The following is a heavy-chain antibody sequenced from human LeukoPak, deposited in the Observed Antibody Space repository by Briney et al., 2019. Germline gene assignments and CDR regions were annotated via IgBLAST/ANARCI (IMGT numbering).Heavy chain of an antibody. Sequence: ASETLSLTCTVSGGSISSSSYYWGWIRQPPGKGLEWIGSIYYSGSTYHNPSLKSRVTISVDTSKNQFSLKLSSVTAADTAVYYCARRGIAAILYAFDIWGQGTMVTVSS. V-gene: IGHV4-39*01. CDR3: ARRGIAAILYAFDI. D-gene: IGHD6-13*01. CDR1: GGSISSSSYY. J-gene: IGHJ3*02. CDR2: IYYSGST.